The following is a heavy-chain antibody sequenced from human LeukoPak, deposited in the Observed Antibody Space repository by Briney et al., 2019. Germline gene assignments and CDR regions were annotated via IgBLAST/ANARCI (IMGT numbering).Heavy chain of an antibody. V-gene: IGHV3-30*01. D-gene: IGHD3-3*01. CDR3: ARDLVPFWSGYGSSFDY. Sequence: GGSLRLSCAASGFTFSSYAMHWVRQAPGKGLEWVAVISYDGSNKYYADSVKGRFTISRDNSKNTLYLQMNSLRAEDTAVYYCARDLVPFWSGYGSSFDYWGQGTLVTVSS. J-gene: IGHJ4*02. CDR2: ISYDGSNK. CDR1: GFTFSSYA.